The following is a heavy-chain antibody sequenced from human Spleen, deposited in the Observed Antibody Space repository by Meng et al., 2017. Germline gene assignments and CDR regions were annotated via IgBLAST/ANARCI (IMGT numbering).Heavy chain of an antibody. Sequence: GGSLRLSCAASGFTFSNYVMSCVRQAPGKGLEWVSSISGSGGSTYYADPVKGRFTISRDNSKNTLFLQMNSLRAEDTAVYYCAGNRLAVAGIIDYWGQGTLVTVSS. CDR2: ISGSGGST. CDR3: AGNRLAVAGIIDY. J-gene: IGHJ4*02. V-gene: IGHV3-23*01. D-gene: IGHD6-19*01. CDR1: GFTFSNYV.